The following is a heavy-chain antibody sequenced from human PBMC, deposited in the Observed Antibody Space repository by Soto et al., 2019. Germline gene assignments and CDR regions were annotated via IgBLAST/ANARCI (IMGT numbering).Heavy chain of an antibody. Sequence: QVQLVEAGGGVVQPGTSLRLSCAASGFLFSRFGMHWVRQAPGKGLEWVAVIVNHGGRKDYADSVWGRFTISRDNSRNTLFLEMCSLRVEETAIYYCARDDEYDDNGLEYWGQGTLVTVSS. D-gene: IGHD1-1*01. V-gene: IGHV3-33*01. J-gene: IGHJ4*02. CDR2: IVNHGGRK. CDR3: ARDDEYDDNGLEY. CDR1: GFLFSRFG.